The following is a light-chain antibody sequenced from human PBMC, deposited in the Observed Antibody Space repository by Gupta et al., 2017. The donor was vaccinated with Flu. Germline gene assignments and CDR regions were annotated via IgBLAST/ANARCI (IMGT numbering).Light chain of an antibody. V-gene: IGLV1-51*02. CDR3: ATWDNSLSAV. Sequence: QSVLTQPPSVSAAPGQRLTISCSGSISNLGDNYVSWYQHHPGTAPKLHIYQNDKRPAEIPSRFSGSKSGTSPTLGITGRQTGDEADYYCATWDNSLSAVFGGGTKLTVL. CDR1: ISNLGDNY. CDR2: QND. J-gene: IGLJ2*01.